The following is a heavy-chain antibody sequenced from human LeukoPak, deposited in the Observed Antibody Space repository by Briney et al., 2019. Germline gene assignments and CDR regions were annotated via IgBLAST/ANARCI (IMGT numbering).Heavy chain of an antibody. CDR2: IYHTGST. CDR1: GGSITNYY. CDR3: ARGPPRYYFDY. V-gene: IGHV4-59*01. J-gene: IGHJ4*02. Sequence: SETLSLTCTVSGGSITNYYWSWVRQPPGQGLEWIAYIYHTGSTSYNPSLKSRVTISIDTSKNQFSLNLSSVTAADTAIYYCARGPPRYYFDYWGQGTLVTVSS.